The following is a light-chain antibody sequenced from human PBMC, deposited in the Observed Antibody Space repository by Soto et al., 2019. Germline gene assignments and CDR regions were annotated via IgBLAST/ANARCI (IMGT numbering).Light chain of an antibody. Sequence: QSVLTQPPSASGSPGQSITISCTGTSSDVGGYNLVSWYQQHPGKAPKLMIYKVSKRPSGVPDRFSGSKSASSSSLTGSGLQDEDEADYYCRSFTGSFEVFGTGTKLTVL. CDR3: RSFTGSFEV. CDR1: SSDVGGYNL. J-gene: IGLJ1*01. CDR2: KVS. V-gene: IGLV2-8*01.